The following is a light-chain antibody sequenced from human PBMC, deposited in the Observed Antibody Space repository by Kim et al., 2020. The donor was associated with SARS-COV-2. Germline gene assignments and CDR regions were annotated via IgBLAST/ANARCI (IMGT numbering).Light chain of an antibody. CDR2: YNT. CDR1: NIEAKS. J-gene: IGLJ3*02. CDR3: QVWDSSISQVL. Sequence: SYELTQPPSVSVAPGETASITCGGDNIEAKSVHWYQQRPGQAPLLVIFYNTDRPSGIPERFSGSNSGNTATLTISRVEAGDEAEFFCQVWDSSISQVLFGAGTQLTVL. V-gene: IGLV3-21*04.